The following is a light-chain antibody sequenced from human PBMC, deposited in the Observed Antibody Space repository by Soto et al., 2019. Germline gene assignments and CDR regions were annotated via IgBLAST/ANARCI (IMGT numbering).Light chain of an antibody. CDR1: QSVSSCF. V-gene: IGKV3-20*01. J-gene: IGKJ4*01. CDR2: CSS. Sequence: DIVLTQFPGTLSLSPGERATLSCRASQSVSSCFLAWYQQQPGQAPRLLIYCSSIRATGIPDRFSGSGSGTHFTLTISRLEPEDFAVYYCHQYDSSPLTFGGGTKVEIK. CDR3: HQYDSSPLT.